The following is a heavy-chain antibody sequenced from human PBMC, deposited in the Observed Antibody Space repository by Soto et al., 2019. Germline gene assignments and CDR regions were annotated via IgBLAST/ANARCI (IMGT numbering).Heavy chain of an antibody. J-gene: IGHJ5*01. CDR3: AGDPFQGFGS. V-gene: IGHV3-66*01. CDR1: GFTVGDNY. CDR2: IFGGGRT. Sequence: EVQLVESGGGLVQPGGSLRLSCEASGFTVGDNYMSWVRQDPTKGLEWLSVIFGGGRTYYAESVKGRFTVSRDSSENTLILQINNLSADDTAVYYCAGDPFQGFGSWGHGTLVTVSS.